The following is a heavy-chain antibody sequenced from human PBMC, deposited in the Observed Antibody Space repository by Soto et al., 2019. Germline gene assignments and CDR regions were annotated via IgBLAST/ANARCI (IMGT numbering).Heavy chain of an antibody. Sequence: QVRLQESGPGLVKPSQTLSLTCTVSGGSITSGDYFWGWVRQPPGKGLEWIGSIYYTGSTSYNPSLKSRITMSVDTSKNQFSLKVSSVTAADTAVYFCARDDGYYRLYDYWGQGTLVTVSS. CDR1: GGSITSGDYF. D-gene: IGHD3-3*01. V-gene: IGHV4-30-4*01. CDR2: IYYTGST. J-gene: IGHJ4*02. CDR3: ARDDGYYRLYDY.